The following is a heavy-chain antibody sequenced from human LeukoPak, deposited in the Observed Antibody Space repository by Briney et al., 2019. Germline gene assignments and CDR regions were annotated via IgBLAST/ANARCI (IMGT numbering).Heavy chain of an antibody. D-gene: IGHD1-26*01. CDR3: ARVTSGSYHY. Sequence: ASVKVSCKASGYTFTGYYLHWVRQAPGQGLEWMGWINAKNGDTEYAQKLQGRVTMTRDTSISTAYMELTSLRYDDTAVYLCARVTSGSYHYWGQGTLVTVSS. CDR1: GYTFTGYY. CDR2: INAKNGDT. J-gene: IGHJ4*02. V-gene: IGHV1-2*02.